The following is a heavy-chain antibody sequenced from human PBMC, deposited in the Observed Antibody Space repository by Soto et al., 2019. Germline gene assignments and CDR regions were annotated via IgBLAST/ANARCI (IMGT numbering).Heavy chain of an antibody. D-gene: IGHD3-3*01. CDR1: GFNLSAHD. CDR3: ARGADFWSGSRYYHYAYDLDV. Sequence: EVHLVESGGGLVQPGGSLTLSCAASGFNLSAHDMHWVRQVKGKGLEWVSALGVAGNTFESASVKGRFTISRENAKNSMYRQMKSLRAGDTAVYFCARGADFWSGSRYYHYAYDLDVWGHGTTVTVSS. J-gene: IGHJ6*02. V-gene: IGHV3-13*01. CDR2: LGVAGNT.